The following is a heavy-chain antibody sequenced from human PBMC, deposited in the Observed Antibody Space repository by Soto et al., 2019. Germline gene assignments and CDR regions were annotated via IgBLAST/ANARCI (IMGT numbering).Heavy chain of an antibody. D-gene: IGHD3-22*01. CDR2: IYYSGST. CDR3: ARSYYYDMGPYYYFDY. J-gene: IGHJ4*02. Sequence: SATLSLTCTVSGGSISSGGYYWSWIRQHPGKGLEWIGYIYYSGSTYYDPSLKSRVTISVDTSKNQFSLKLSSVTAADTAVYYCARSYYYDMGPYYYFDYWGQGTLVTVSS. V-gene: IGHV4-31*03. CDR1: GGSISSGGYY.